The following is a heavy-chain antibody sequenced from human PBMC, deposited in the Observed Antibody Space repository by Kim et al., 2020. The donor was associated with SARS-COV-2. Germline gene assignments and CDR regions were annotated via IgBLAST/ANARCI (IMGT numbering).Heavy chain of an antibody. V-gene: IGHV3-21*01. Sequence: GGSLRLSCAASGFTFSSYSMNWVRQAPGKGLGWVSSISSSSSYIYYADSVKGRFTISRDNAKNSLYLQMNSLRAEDTAVYYCARVVGIRARWFDPWGQGTLVTVSS. CDR3: ARVVGIRARWFDP. J-gene: IGHJ5*02. CDR1: GFTFSSYS. D-gene: IGHD2-15*01. CDR2: ISSSSSYI.